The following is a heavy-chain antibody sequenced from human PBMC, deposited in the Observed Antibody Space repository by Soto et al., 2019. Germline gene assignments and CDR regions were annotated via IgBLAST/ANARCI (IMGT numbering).Heavy chain of an antibody. Sequence: GGSLRLSCAASGFTFSSYAMSWVRQAPGKGLEWVSAISGSGGSTYYADSVKGRFTISRDNSKNTLYLQMNSLRAEDTAVYYCASVYYDFWSGYYYWGQGTLVTVSS. CDR1: GFTFSSYA. D-gene: IGHD3-3*01. CDR2: ISGSGGST. CDR3: ASVYYDFWSGYYY. V-gene: IGHV3-23*01. J-gene: IGHJ4*02.